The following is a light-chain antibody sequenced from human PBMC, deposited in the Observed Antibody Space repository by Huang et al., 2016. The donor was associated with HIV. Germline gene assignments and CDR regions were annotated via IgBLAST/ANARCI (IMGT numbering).Light chain of an antibody. Sequence: ELVLTQSPGTLSLSPGERDTLSCRDSQSVSRSYLAWYQQNPDQAPKLLSHRASTRANGIPDRISGSGSGRDFTLTSSRLEPDDFAVYYWQQYGSSSWTFGQGTKVEIK. CDR3: QQYGSSSWT. CDR2: RAS. V-gene: IGKV3-20*01. J-gene: IGKJ1*01. CDR1: QSVSRSY.